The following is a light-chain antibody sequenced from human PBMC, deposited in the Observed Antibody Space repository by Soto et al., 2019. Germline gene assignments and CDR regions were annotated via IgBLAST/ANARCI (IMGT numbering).Light chain of an antibody. CDR1: QDISGH. J-gene: IGKJ1*01. CDR3: QKYNGTPRT. CDR2: AAS. Sequence: DIQVTQSPSSLSASVGDRVTITCRASQDISGHLAWYQQKPGKVPKLLIYAASTLQSRVPSGFRASGPGTDFTLTISSLQPEDVATYYCQKYNGTPRTFGQGTKVELK. V-gene: IGKV1-27*01.